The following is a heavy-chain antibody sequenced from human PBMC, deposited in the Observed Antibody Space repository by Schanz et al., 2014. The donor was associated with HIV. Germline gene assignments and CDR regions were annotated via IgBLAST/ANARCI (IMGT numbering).Heavy chain of an antibody. CDR1: GFTFSNYA. CDR3: AKSLPIETATRTYFDY. V-gene: IGHV3-23*01. CDR2: ISGGST. D-gene: IGHD1-1*01. Sequence: EVQLLESGGGLVQPGGSLRLSCAASGFTFSNYAMTWVRQAPGKGLEWVSAISGGSTYYADSVKGRFTISRDNSKNTLYLHMNNLRAEDTAVYYCAKSLPIETATRTYFDYWGQGTLVTVSS. J-gene: IGHJ4*02.